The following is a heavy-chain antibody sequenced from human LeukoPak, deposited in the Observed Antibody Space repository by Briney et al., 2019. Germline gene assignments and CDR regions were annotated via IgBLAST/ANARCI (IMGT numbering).Heavy chain of an antibody. CDR1: GFTFSSYG. V-gene: IGHV3-23*01. CDR2: ISGSGGST. J-gene: IGHJ4*02. Sequence: GGSLRLSCAASGFTFSSYGMSWVRQAPGKGLEWVSAISGSGGSTYYADAVKGRFTISRDNSKNTLYLEMNSLRAEDTAVYYCARGMILVSPFDYWGQGALVTVSS. D-gene: IGHD3-22*01. CDR3: ARGMILVSPFDY.